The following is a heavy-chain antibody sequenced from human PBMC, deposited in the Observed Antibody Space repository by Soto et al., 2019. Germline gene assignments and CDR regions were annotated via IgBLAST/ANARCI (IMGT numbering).Heavy chain of an antibody. V-gene: IGHV4-4*01. D-gene: IGHD2-21*02. CDR2: IYHSGTT. Sequence: QAHLQESGPGLVKPSGTLSLTCAVSGGSISSDNWYIWVLQPPCKGLEWIGEIYHSGTTNYNPSRKSRVPIPVDKSQNQFSLRLRCVTAADVAVYCCARWGRLIGILEGYGMDVLGQGTTVTVSS. J-gene: IGHJ6*02. CDR1: GGSISSDNW. CDR3: ARWGRLIGILEGYGMDV.